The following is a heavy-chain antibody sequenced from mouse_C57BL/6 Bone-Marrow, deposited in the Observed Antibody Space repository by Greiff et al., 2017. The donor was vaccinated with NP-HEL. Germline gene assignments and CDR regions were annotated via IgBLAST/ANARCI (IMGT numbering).Heavy chain of an antibody. V-gene: IGHV1-61*01. Sequence: QVQLQQPGAELVRPGSSVKLSCKASGYTFTSYWMDWVKQRPGQGLEWIGNIYPSDSETHYNQKFKDKATLTVDKSSSTAYMQLSSLTSEDSAVYYCARPYYGSSYGWYFDVWGTGTTVTVSS. CDR2: IYPSDSET. CDR3: ARPYYGSSYGWYFDV. D-gene: IGHD1-1*01. J-gene: IGHJ1*03. CDR1: GYTFTSYW.